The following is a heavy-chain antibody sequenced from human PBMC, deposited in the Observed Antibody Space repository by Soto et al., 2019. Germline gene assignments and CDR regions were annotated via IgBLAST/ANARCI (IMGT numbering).Heavy chain of an antibody. CDR1: GGSISSYY. Sequence: SETLSLTCTVSGGSISSYYWSWIRQPPGKGLEWIGYIYYSGSTNYNPSLKSRVTISVDTSKNQFSLKLSSVTAADTAVYYCARGRGNSGGGFDYWGQGTLVTVSS. CDR3: ARGRGNSGGGFDY. D-gene: IGHD2-21*02. V-gene: IGHV4-59*01. J-gene: IGHJ4*02. CDR2: IYYSGST.